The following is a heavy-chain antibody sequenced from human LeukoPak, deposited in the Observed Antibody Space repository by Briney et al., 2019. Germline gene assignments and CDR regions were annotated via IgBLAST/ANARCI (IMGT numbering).Heavy chain of an antibody. CDR1: GYTFTSYD. Sequence: VASVKVSCKASGYTFTSYDINWVRQAPGQGLEWMGWMNPNSGNTGYAQKFQGRVTITRNTSISTAYMELSSLRSEDTAVYYCASSGSSWYLGHPSDYWGQGTLVTVSS. V-gene: IGHV1-8*03. J-gene: IGHJ4*02. CDR2: MNPNSGNT. D-gene: IGHD6-13*01. CDR3: ASSGSSWYLGHPSDY.